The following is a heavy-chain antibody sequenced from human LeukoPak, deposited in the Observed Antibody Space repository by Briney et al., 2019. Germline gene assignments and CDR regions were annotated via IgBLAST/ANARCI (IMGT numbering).Heavy chain of an antibody. J-gene: IGHJ4*02. Sequence: LPGGSLRLSCAASGFTFSSYGMHWVRQAPGKGLEWVSVIYSGGSTYYADSVKGRFTISRDNSKNTLYLQMNSLRAEDTAVYYCASTFYGDSPPYWGQGTLVTVSS. D-gene: IGHD4-17*01. CDR3: ASTFYGDSPPY. CDR2: IYSGGST. V-gene: IGHV3-66*01. CDR1: GFTFSSYG.